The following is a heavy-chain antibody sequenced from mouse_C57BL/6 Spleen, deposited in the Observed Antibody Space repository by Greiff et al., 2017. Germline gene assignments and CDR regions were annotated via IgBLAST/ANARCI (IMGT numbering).Heavy chain of an antibody. Sequence: EVKLVESGGGLVQPGGSLKLSCAASGFTFSDYYMYWVRQTPEKRLEWVAYISNGGGSTYYPDTVKGRFTISRDNAKNTLYLQMRRLKSEDTAMYYCARGIYDGYRGAMDYWGQGTSVTVSS. CDR2: ISNGGGST. CDR3: ARGIYDGYRGAMDY. J-gene: IGHJ4*01. V-gene: IGHV5-12*01. CDR1: GFTFSDYY. D-gene: IGHD2-3*01.